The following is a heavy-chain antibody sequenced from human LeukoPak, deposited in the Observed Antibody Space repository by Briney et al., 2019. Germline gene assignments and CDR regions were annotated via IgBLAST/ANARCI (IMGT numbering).Heavy chain of an antibody. D-gene: IGHD2-2*01. CDR3: ARGVQYQLLGDFDY. J-gene: IGHJ4*02. V-gene: IGHV1-18*01. CDR1: GYTFTSYG. Sequence: ASVRVSCKASGYTFTSYGISWVRQAPGQGLEWMGWISAYNGNTNYAQTLQGRVTMTTDTSTSTAYMELRSLRSDDTAVYYCARGVQYQLLGDFDYWGQGTLVTVSS. CDR2: ISAYNGNT.